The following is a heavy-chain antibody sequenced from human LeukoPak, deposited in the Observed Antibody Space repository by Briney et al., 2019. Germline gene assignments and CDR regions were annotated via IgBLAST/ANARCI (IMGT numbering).Heavy chain of an antibody. V-gene: IGHV1-2*06. CDR2: INPNSGGT. CDR3: ARGPYYDFWSGYYFDY. Sequence: GASVKVSCKASGYTFTGYYMHWVRQAPGQGLEWMGRINPNSGGTNYAQKFQGRVTMTRDTSISTAYMELSRLRSDDTAVYYCARGPYYDFWSGYYFDYWGQGTLVTVSS. CDR1: GYTFTGYY. D-gene: IGHD3-3*01. J-gene: IGHJ4*02.